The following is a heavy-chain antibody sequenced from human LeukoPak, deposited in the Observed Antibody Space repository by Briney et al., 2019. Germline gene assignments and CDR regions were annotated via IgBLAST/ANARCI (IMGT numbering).Heavy chain of an antibody. CDR1: GYTFTGHF. CDR2: IDPNDGGT. D-gene: IGHD1-26*01. CDR3: ARGSDSGTPRWFDP. Sequence: ASVKVSCKASGYTFTGHFTQWVRQAPGRGPEWMGRIDPNDGGTNYAQKFQGRVTMTRDTSISTAYMKLSSLRSDDTAVYYCARGSDSGTPRWFDPWGQGTLVTV. V-gene: IGHV1-2*06. J-gene: IGHJ5*02.